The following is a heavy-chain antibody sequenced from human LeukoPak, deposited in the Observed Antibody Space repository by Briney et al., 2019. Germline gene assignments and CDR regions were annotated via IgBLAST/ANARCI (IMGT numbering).Heavy chain of an antibody. CDR2: IRYDGSNK. J-gene: IGHJ6*03. Sequence: GGSLRLSCAASGFTFSSYGMHWVRQAPGKGLEWVAFIRYDGSNKYYADSVKGRFTISRDNSKNTLYLQMNSLRAEDTAVYYCAKDGMVAAAGFYYYYMDVWGKGTTVTVSS. D-gene: IGHD6-13*01. CDR3: AKDGMVAAAGFYYYYMDV. V-gene: IGHV3-30*02. CDR1: GFTFSSYG.